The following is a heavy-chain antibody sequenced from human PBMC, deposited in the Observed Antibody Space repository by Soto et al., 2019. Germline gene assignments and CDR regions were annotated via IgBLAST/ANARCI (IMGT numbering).Heavy chain of an antibody. J-gene: IGHJ4*02. Sequence: GGSLRLSFVASGFTFSNYGMHWVRQAPVKGMEWVAGIDYNEINQYYIDPVKGRFTISREQSKNTLYLQMNSLRAEDTAVYYCARHFCTVHTSYDLWGQGALVTVSS. CDR1: GFTFSNYG. D-gene: IGHD2-8*02. V-gene: IGHV3-33*01. CDR2: IDYNEINQ. CDR3: ARHFCTVHTSYDL.